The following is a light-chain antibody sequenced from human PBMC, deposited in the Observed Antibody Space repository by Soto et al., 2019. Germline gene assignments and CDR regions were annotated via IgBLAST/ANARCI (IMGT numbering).Light chain of an antibody. CDR2: EVS. J-gene: IGLJ3*02. Sequence: QSALTKPASVSGSPGQSITISCTGTSSDVGGYKYVSWYQQHPGKAPKLMIYEVSNRPSGVSNRFSGSKSGNTASLTISGLQAEDEADYYCSSYGSSSTWLFGGGTKLTVL. V-gene: IGLV2-14*01. CDR1: SSDVGGYKY. CDR3: SSYGSSSTWL.